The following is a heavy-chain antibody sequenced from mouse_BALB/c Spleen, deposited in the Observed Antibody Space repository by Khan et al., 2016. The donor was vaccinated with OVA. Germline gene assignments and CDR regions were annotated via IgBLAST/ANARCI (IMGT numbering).Heavy chain of an antibody. CDR1: GYTFTEYT. CDR3: GRDAGRY. J-gene: IGHJ4*01. Sequence: EVQLQQPGPELVKPGASVKISCKTSGYTFTEYTLHWVKQSHGKSLEWIGVINPKNGVTSYNQKFKGKATLTVDKSSSTAYMEFRSLTSEDSAVYYCGRDAGRYWGQGTSVTVSS. D-gene: IGHD3-3*01. V-gene: IGHV1-18*01. CDR2: INPKNGVT.